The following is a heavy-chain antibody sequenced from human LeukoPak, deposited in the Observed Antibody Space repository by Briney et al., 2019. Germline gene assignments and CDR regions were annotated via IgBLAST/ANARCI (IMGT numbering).Heavy chain of an antibody. V-gene: IGHV1-2*02. Sequence: ASVKVSCKASGYTFTGYYMHWVRLAPGQGLEGMGWINPNSGGTNYAQKFQGRVTMTRDTSISTAYMELSRLRSDDTAVYYCARVTDDFCSGYLNFDYWGQGTLVTVSS. CDR1: GYTFTGYY. CDR2: INPNSGGT. CDR3: ARVTDDFCSGYLNFDY. D-gene: IGHD3-3*01. J-gene: IGHJ4*02.